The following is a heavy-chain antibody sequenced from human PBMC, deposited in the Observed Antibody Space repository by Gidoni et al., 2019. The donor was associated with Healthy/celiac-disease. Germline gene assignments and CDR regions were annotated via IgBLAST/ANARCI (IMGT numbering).Heavy chain of an antibody. D-gene: IGHD6-19*01. CDR3: AREWRQWGTSPRNDAFDI. V-gene: IGHV4-59*01. CDR2: IYYSGST. CDR1: GGSISSYY. J-gene: IGHJ3*02. Sequence: QVQLQESGPGLVKPSETLSLTCTVSGGSISSYYWSWIRQPPGKGLELIGYIYYSGSTNYNPSLKSRVTISVDTSKNQFSLKLSSVTAADTAVYYCAREWRQWGTSPRNDAFDIWGQGTMVTVSS.